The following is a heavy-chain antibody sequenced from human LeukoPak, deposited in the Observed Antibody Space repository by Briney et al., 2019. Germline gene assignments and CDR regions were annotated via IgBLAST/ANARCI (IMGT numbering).Heavy chain of an antibody. CDR3: ARLRSGSGITGTTQLGP. D-gene: IGHD1-20*01. J-gene: IGHJ5*02. V-gene: IGHV4-59*01. Sequence: SETLSLTCTVSGGSISSYYWSWIRQPPGKGLEWIGYIYYSGSTNYNPSLKSRVTISVDTSKNQFSLKLSSVTTADTAVYYCARLRSGSGITGTTQLGPXGXXTXVTVSS. CDR1: GGSISSYY. CDR2: IYYSGST.